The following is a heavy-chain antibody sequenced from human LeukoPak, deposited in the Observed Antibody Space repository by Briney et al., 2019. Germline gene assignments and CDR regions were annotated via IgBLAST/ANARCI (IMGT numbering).Heavy chain of an antibody. CDR3: ARMTTMTHDLDFDY. Sequence: PSETLSLTCAVSGYSITIGYYWGWIRQPPGKGLEWIGSIYHRGSTYYNPSLKSRVTISVDTSKNQFSLKLSSVTDADTAVYYCARMTTMTHDLDFDYWGQGTLVTVSS. V-gene: IGHV4-38-2*01. CDR1: GYSITIGYY. CDR2: IYHRGST. D-gene: IGHD4-17*01. J-gene: IGHJ4*02.